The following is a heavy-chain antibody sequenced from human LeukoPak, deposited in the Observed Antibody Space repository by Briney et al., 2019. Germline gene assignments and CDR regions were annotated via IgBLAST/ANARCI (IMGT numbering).Heavy chain of an antibody. Sequence: PSETLSLTCTVSGASISSYYWSWIRLPPGQGLEWIGYIYYSGSTNYNPSLKSRVTTSVDTSRNEFSLKLRSVTAADTAVYYCARDKSGWGYWGQGTLVTVSS. CDR3: ARDKSGWGY. CDR2: IYYSGST. V-gene: IGHV4-59*01. CDR1: GASISSYY. D-gene: IGHD6-19*01. J-gene: IGHJ4*02.